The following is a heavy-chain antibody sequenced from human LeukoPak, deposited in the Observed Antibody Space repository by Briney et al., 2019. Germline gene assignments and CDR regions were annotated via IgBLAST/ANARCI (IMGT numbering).Heavy chain of an antibody. CDR3: ATGYYEPFEK. D-gene: IGHD3-22*01. Sequence: SETLSLTCTVSGSSISSYYWNWIRQPPGKGPEWIGCISDTGTTKYNPAFKSRVTISVDTSKNQFSLKLTSVTAADTAVYFCATGYYEPFEKWGQGTLVSVSS. J-gene: IGHJ4*02. V-gene: IGHV4-59*01. CDR1: GSSISSYY. CDR2: ISDTGTT.